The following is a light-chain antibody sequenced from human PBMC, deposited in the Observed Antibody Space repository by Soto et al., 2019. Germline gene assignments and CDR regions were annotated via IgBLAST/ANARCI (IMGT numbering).Light chain of an antibody. CDR3: SSYTVTSTRV. CDR2: DVT. CDR1: SSDVGGYDY. J-gene: IGLJ2*01. Sequence: QSVLTQPASVSGSPGQSITISCTGTSSDVGGYDYVSWYQQHPGKVPKLLIYDVTDRPSGVSDRFSGSKSGNTASLTISGLQAEDEADYYCSSYTVTSTRVFGGGTKVTVL. V-gene: IGLV2-14*03.